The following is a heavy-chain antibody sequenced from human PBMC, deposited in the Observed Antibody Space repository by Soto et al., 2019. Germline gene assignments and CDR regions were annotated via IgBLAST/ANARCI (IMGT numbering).Heavy chain of an antibody. CDR2: ISSYGSDT. D-gene: IGHD3-3*01. V-gene: IGHV3-74*01. CDR1: GFTFSRYW. Sequence: GGSLRLSCAASGFTFSRYWMHWVRQAPGKGLVWVSRISSYGSDTRYADSVKGRFTISRDNAKNSLYLQMNSLRAEDTAVYYCARVLTYDFWSGYNYYYYYYMDVWGKGTTVTVSS. CDR3: ARVLTYDFWSGYNYYYYYYMDV. J-gene: IGHJ6*03.